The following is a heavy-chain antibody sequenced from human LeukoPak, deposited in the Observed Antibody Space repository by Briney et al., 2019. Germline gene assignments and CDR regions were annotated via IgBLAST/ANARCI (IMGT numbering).Heavy chain of an antibody. CDR3: AKFKSRAAAAAWYYGMDV. CDR1: GFTFSNYG. Sequence: PGGSLRLSCVASGFTFSNYGMHWVRQAPGKGLEWVAVISYDGSNKYYADSVKGRFTISRDNSKNTLYLQMNSLRAEDTAVYYCAKFKSRAAAAAWYYGMDVWGQGTTVTVSS. J-gene: IGHJ6*02. CDR2: ISYDGSNK. D-gene: IGHD6-13*01. V-gene: IGHV3-30*18.